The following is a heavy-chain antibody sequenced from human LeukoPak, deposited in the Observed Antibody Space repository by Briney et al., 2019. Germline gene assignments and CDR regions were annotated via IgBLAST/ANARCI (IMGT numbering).Heavy chain of an antibody. CDR1: GFTFSSYS. Sequence: HTGGSLRLSCAASGFTFSSYSMNWVRQAPGKGLEWVSVIYSGGSTYYADSVKGRFTISRDNSKNTLYLQMNSLRAEDTAVYYCAKSKKEQWLADYYYYYYMDVWGKGTTVTISS. CDR3: AKSKKEQWLADYYYYYYMDV. D-gene: IGHD6-19*01. CDR2: IYSGGST. J-gene: IGHJ6*03. V-gene: IGHV3-66*01.